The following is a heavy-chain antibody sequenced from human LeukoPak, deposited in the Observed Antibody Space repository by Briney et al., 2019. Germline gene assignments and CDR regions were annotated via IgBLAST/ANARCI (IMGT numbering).Heavy chain of an antibody. D-gene: IGHD4/OR15-4a*01. V-gene: IGHV3-21*01. CDR2: ISSSSSYI. J-gene: IGHJ6*03. CDR3: ATNYDYYYYYMDV. Sequence: GGSLRLSCAASGFTFSSYTMNWVRQAPGKGLEWVSSISSSSSYIYYADSVKGRFTISRDNSKNTLYLQMNSLRAEDTAVYYCATNYDYYYYYMDVWGKGTTVTVSS. CDR1: GFTFSSYT.